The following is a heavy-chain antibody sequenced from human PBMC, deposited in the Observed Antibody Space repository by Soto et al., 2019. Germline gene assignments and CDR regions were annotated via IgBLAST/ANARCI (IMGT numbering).Heavy chain of an antibody. CDR3: ARDRRGSGYYFDY. CDR2: IWYDGSNK. J-gene: IGHJ4*02. Sequence: GGSLRLSCAASGFTFSSYGMHWARQAPGKGLEWVAVIWYDGSNKYYADSVKGRFTISRDNSKNTLYLQMNSLRAEDTAVYYCARDRRGSGYYFDYWGQGTLVTVSS. D-gene: IGHD3-16*01. V-gene: IGHV3-33*01. CDR1: GFTFSSYG.